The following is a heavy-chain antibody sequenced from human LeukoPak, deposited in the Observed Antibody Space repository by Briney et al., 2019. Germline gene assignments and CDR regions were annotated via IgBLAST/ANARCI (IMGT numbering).Heavy chain of an antibody. J-gene: IGHJ4*02. CDR1: GFTFSSHA. CDR3: AKRVVVTATKYFDY. CDR2: ISGSGGNT. V-gene: IGHV3-23*01. Sequence: GGSLRLSCAASGFTFSSHAMSWVRQAPGKGLEWVSTISGSGGNTYYADFVKGRFTISRDNSKNTLYLQMDSLRAEDTAVYYCAKRVVVTATKYFDYWGQGALVTVSS. D-gene: IGHD2-21*02.